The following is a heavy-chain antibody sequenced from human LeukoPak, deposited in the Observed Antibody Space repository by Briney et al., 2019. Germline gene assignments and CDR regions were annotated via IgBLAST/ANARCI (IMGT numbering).Heavy chain of an antibody. CDR1: GFTFSSYD. V-gene: IGHV3-48*03. Sequence: PGGSLRLSCAVSGFTFSSYDVKWVRQAPGKGLEWVSFISSSGSTINYADSVNGRFTISRDNAKNSLYLQMNSLRAEDTAVYYCARDDRAAGSHYYGMDVWGRGTTVTVSS. D-gene: IGHD6-13*01. CDR2: ISSSGSTI. J-gene: IGHJ6*02. CDR3: ARDDRAAGSHYYGMDV.